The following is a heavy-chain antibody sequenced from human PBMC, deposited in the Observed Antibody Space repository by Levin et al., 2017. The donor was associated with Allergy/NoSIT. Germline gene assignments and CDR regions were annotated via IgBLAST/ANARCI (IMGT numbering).Heavy chain of an antibody. J-gene: IGHJ4*02. D-gene: IGHD1-26*01. CDR2: IYYSGST. CDR1: GGSISSSSYY. CDR3: ARLSGSYGEWYFDY. Sequence: SETLSLTCTVSGGSISSSSYYWGWIRQPPGKGLEWIGSIYYSGSTYYNPSLKSRVTISVDTSKNQFSLKLSSVTAADTAVYYCARLSGSYGEWYFDYWGQGTLVTVSS. V-gene: IGHV4-39*01.